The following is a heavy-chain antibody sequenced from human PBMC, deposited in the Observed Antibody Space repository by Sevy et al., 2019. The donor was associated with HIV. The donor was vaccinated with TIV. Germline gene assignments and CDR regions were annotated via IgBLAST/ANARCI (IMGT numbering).Heavy chain of an antibody. Sequence: GGSLRLSCAASGLPFSAFWMSWVRQAPGKGLEWVANIKQDGREKYYVHSVKGRFTVSRDNAKNSLYLQMNSLRAEDTAVYYCASKRSNWDFPLDYWGQGTLVTVSS. D-gene: IGHD1-7*01. J-gene: IGHJ4*02. V-gene: IGHV3-7*01. CDR2: IKQDGREK. CDR1: GLPFSAFW. CDR3: ASKRSNWDFPLDY.